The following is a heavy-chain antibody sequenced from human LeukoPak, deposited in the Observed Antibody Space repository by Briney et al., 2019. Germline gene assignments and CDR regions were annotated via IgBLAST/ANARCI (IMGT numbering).Heavy chain of an antibody. V-gene: IGHV3-30*04. CDR2: ISYDGSNK. D-gene: IGHD6-19*01. Sequence: QTGGSLRLSCAASGITLSNSAMGWVRQAPGKGLEWVAVISYDGSNKYYADSVKGRFTISRDNSKNTLYLQMNSLRAEDTAVYYCAREGVIYSSGSSTGFDYWGQGTLVTVSS. J-gene: IGHJ4*02. CDR1: GITLSNSA. CDR3: AREGVIYSSGSSTGFDY.